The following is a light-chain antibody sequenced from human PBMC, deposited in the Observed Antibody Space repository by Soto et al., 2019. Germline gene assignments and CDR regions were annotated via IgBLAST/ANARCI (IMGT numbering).Light chain of an antibody. CDR1: QSVSSY. Sequence: EIVFTQSPATLYLSPGERATLSCRVSQSVSSYLAWYQQKPGQAPRLLIYDASNRATGIPARFSGSGSGTDFTLTISSLEPEDFAVYYCQQRSNWLTFGGGTKVEIK. CDR3: QQRSNWLT. J-gene: IGKJ4*01. CDR2: DAS. V-gene: IGKV3-11*01.